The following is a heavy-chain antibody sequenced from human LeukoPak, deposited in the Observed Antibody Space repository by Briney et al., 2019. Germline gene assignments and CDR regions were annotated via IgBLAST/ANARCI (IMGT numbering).Heavy chain of an antibody. D-gene: IGHD3-10*01. V-gene: IGHV1-18*01. Sequence: ASVKVSCKASGYTFTSYGISWVRQAPGQGLEWMGWISAYNGNTNYAQKLQGRVTMTTDTSTSTAYMELRSLRSDDTAVYYCARAARITMVRGVTPLYYFDYWGQGTLVTVSS. J-gene: IGHJ4*02. CDR2: ISAYNGNT. CDR3: ARAARITMVRGVTPLYYFDY. CDR1: GYTFTSYG.